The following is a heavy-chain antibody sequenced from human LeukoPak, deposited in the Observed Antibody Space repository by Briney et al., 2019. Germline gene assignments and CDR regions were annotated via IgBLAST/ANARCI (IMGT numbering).Heavy chain of an antibody. Sequence: PGGSLRLSCAASGFTFSSYAMSWVRQAPGKGLEWVSAISGSGGSTYYADSVKGRFTISRDNSKNTLYLQMNSLRAEDTAVYYCAKVKNDILTGYYPYHFDYWGQGTLVTVSS. V-gene: IGHV3-23*01. J-gene: IGHJ4*02. D-gene: IGHD3-9*01. CDR2: ISGSGGST. CDR3: AKVKNDILTGYYPYHFDY. CDR1: GFTFSSYA.